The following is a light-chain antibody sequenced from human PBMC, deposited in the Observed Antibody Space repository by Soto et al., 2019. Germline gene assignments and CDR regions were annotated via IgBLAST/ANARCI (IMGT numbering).Light chain of an antibody. J-gene: IGKJ2*01. V-gene: IGKV3-15*01. CDR2: GAS. CDR1: QNVSSN. CDR3: QQYDKGSYT. Sequence: EIVMTQSPATLSVSPGERATLSCRASQNVSSNLAWYQQIPGQAPRLLISGASTRATGIPGRFRGSGSGTDFTLSIISLQSEDFAAYYCQQYDKGSYTFGEGTGLDI.